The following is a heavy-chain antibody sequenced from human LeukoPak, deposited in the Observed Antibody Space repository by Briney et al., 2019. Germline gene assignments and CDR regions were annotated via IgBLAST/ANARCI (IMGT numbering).Heavy chain of an antibody. V-gene: IGHV4-34*01. J-gene: IGHJ4*02. CDR2: INHSGSA. D-gene: IGHD5-24*01. CDR3: AGIEMATTKFAY. Sequence: SETLSLTCGVYGGSFSAYYWTWIRQPPGKGLEWIGEINHSGSANYNPSLKSRVTISVDSSQIQFSPRLSSVTAADTAVYYCAGIEMATTKFAYWGQGTLVTVSS. CDR1: GGSFSAYY.